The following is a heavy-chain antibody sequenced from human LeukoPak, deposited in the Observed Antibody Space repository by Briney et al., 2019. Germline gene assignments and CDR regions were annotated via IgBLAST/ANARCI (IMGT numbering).Heavy chain of an antibody. CDR2: ISLSGLT. CDR1: GGSISSTNW. V-gene: IGHV4-4*02. CDR3: ARGYSSGWTLDY. Sequence: PSGTLSLTCGVSGGSISSTNWWSWVRQPPGQGLEWIGEISLSGLTNYNPSLKSRVTISVDTSKNQFSLKLSSVTAADTAVYYCARGYSSGWTLDYWGQGTLVTVSS. J-gene: IGHJ4*02. D-gene: IGHD6-19*01.